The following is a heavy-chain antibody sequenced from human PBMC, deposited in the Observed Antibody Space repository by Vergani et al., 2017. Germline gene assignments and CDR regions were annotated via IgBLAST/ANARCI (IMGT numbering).Heavy chain of an antibody. J-gene: IGHJ6*02. CDR1: GYRFTSYW. D-gene: IGHD3-10*01. V-gene: IGHV5-51*01. CDR3: ARVIXMVRGVIYYGMDV. CDR2: IYPGNSDT. Sequence: EVQLVQSGAEVKKPGESLKISCKGSGYRFTSYWIGWVRQMPGKGLEWMGIIYPGNSDTRYSPSFQGQVTISADKSISTAYLQWSSLKASDTAMYYCARVIXMVRGVIYYGMDVWGQGTTVTVSS.